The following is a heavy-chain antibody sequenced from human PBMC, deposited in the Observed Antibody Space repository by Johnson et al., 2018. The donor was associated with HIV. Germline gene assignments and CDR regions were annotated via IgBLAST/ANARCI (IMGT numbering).Heavy chain of an antibody. CDR2: TRNKANSYTT. CDR1: GFTFSDHY. D-gene: IGHD3-9*01. Sequence: VQLVESGGGLVQPGGSLRLSCAASGFTFSDHYMDWVRQAPGKGLEWVGRTRNKANSYTTEYAASVQGRFTISRDDSKNSLYLQMNSLKTEDTAVYYCARGGYYDILTGYYRRGGGSDIWGQGTMVTVSS. CDR3: ARGGYYDILTGYYRRGGGSDI. J-gene: IGHJ3*02. V-gene: IGHV3-72*01.